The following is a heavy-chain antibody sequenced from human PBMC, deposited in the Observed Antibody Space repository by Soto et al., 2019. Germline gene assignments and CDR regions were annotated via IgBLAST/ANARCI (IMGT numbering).Heavy chain of an antibody. J-gene: IGHJ5*02. CDR2: IYYSGST. CDR1: GGSISSGGYY. V-gene: IGHV4-31*03. D-gene: IGHD3-16*02. Sequence: NPSETLSLTCTVSGGSISSGGYYWSWIRQHPGKGLEWIGYIYYSGSTYYNPSLKSRVTISVDTSKNQSSLKLSSVTAADTAVYYCARGGWMITFGGVIVKGWFDPWGQGTLVTVSS. CDR3: ARGGWMITFGGVIVKGWFDP.